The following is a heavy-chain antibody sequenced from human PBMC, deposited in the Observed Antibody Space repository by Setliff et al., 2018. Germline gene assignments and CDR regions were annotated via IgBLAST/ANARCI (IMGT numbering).Heavy chain of an antibody. J-gene: IGHJ6*02. CDR3: AGTYYNFWSALDYYYYGMDV. CDR1: GYTFTSYG. D-gene: IGHD3-3*01. V-gene: IGHV1-18*01. Sequence: ASVKVSCKASGYTFTSYGISWVRQAPGQGLEWMGWISAYNGNTNYAQKLQGRVTMTTDTSTSTVYMELSSLRSEDTAVYYCAGTYYNFWSALDYYYYGMDVWGQGTTVTVSS. CDR2: ISAYNGNT.